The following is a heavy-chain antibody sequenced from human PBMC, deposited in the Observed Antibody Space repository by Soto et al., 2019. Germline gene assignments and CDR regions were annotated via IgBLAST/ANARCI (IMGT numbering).Heavy chain of an antibody. Sequence: PVGSLRLSCAASGFSFSNYAMHWVRQSPGKGLEWVALISYDGSKKYYADSVRGRFTISRDNSKNALFLEINSLRLEDTAFYYCAKAARSGYYSQYYGMDVWGQGTTVTVSS. V-gene: IGHV3-30*18. CDR3: AKAARSGYYSQYYGMDV. CDR2: ISYDGSKK. J-gene: IGHJ6*02. D-gene: IGHD3-22*01. CDR1: GFSFSNYA.